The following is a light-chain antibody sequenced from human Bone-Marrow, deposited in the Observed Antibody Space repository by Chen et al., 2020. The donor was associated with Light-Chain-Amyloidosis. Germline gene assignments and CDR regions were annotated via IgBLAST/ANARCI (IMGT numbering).Light chain of an antibody. CDR3: QSADSSGTYEVI. V-gene: IGLV3-25*03. J-gene: IGLJ2*01. CDR2: RDT. CDR1: DLPTKY. Sequence: SYELTQPPSVSVSPGQTARITCSGDDLPTKYAYWYQQKPGQAPVLVIHRDTERPSGISARFSGSSSWTTATLTISGVQAEDEADYHCQSADSSGTYEVIFGGGTKLPVL.